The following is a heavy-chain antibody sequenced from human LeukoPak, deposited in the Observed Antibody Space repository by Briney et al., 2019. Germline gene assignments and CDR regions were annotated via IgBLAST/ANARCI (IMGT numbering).Heavy chain of an antibody. CDR3: ARGRGYYDNLTGYRGPHYYYGMDV. J-gene: IGHJ6*02. Sequence: GGSLRLSCAASGFTVSSNYMSWVRQAPGKGLEWVSVIYSGGSTYYADSVKGRFTISRHNSKNTLYLQMNSLRAEDTAVYYCARGRGYYDNLTGYRGPHYYYGMDVWGQGTTVTVSS. V-gene: IGHV3-53*04. CDR2: IYSGGST. CDR1: GFTVSSNY. D-gene: IGHD3-9*01.